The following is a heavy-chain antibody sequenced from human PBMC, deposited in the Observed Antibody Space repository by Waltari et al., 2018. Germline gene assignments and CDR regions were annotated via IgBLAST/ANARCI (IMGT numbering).Heavy chain of an antibody. CDR3: ARGYRITIFGVDHYYYYGMDV. CDR2: INHSGST. J-gene: IGHJ6*02. V-gene: IGHV4-34*01. CDR1: GGYCSGYY. D-gene: IGHD3-3*01. Sequence: QVQLQQWGAGRLKPSENLSRNCAVYGGYCSGYYWSWIRQPQGKGLGWIGDINHSGSTNYIPSLKRRVTISVDTSKNQFSLKLSSVTAADTAVYYCARGYRITIFGVDHYYYYGMDVWGQGTTVTVSS.